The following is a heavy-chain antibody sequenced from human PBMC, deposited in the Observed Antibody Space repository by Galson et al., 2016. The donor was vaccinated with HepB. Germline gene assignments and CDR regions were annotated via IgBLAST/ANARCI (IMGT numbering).Heavy chain of an antibody. CDR1: GYSFGSNW. CDR2: IYPGDSDT. V-gene: IGHV5-51*01. J-gene: IGHJ4*02. D-gene: IGHD6-19*01. CDR3: ARQEVAVAGPFDY. Sequence: QSGAEVKKPGESLKISCKGSGYSFGSNWIGWVRQMPGKGLEWMGIIYPGDSDTRYSPSFQGQVTISADKSITTAYLQWSSLKASDTAMYYCARQEVAVAGPFDYWGQGTLVTVSS.